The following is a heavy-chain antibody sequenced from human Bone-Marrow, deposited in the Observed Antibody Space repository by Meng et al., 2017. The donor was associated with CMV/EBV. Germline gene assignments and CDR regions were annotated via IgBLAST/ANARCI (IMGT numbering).Heavy chain of an antibody. CDR2: INHSGST. CDR1: GGSFSGYY. J-gene: IGHJ6*02. V-gene: IGHV4-34*01. D-gene: IGHD2-2*01. Sequence: SETLSLTCAVYGGSFSGYYWSWIRQPPGKGLEWIGEINHSGSTNYNPSLKSRVTISVDTSKNQFSLKLSSVTAADTAVYYCARIQGGRSSWPYYYYGMAVWGQGTTVTVSS. CDR3: ARIQGGRSSWPYYYYGMAV.